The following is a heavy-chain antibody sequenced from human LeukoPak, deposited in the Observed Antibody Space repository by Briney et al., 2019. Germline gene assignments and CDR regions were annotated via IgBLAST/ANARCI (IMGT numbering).Heavy chain of an antibody. CDR3: ARDRIGDCAATSCYLAY. Sequence: ASVKVSCKASGYTFTGYYLHWLRQAPGQGLEGMGWINPNTGDTNYAQKFQGRVTMTRETSITTAYMELSRLRSDDTAVYYCARDRIGDCAATSCYLAYWGQGTLVSASS. CDR1: GYTFTGYY. V-gene: IGHV1-2*02. CDR2: INPNTGDT. J-gene: IGHJ4*02. D-gene: IGHD2-2*01.